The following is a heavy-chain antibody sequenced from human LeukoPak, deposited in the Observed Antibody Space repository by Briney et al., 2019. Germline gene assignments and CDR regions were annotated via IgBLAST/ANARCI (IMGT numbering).Heavy chain of an antibody. Sequence: GGSLRLSCAASGFTFSSYAMSWVRQAPGKGLEWVSAIRGSGGSTYYADSVKGRFTISRDNSKNTLYLQMNSLRVEDTAVYYCAKDSLRFLEWLAPPNYYYYGMDVWGQGTMVTVSS. D-gene: IGHD3-3*01. CDR2: IRGSGGST. V-gene: IGHV3-23*01. CDR1: GFTFSSYA. CDR3: AKDSLRFLEWLAPPNYYYYGMDV. J-gene: IGHJ6*02.